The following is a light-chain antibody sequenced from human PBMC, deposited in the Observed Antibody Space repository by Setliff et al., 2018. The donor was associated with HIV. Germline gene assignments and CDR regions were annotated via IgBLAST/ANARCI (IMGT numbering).Light chain of an antibody. CDR1: SSDVGGYNY. Sequence: QSALTQPASVSGSPGQSITISCTGTSSDVGGYNYVSWYQPHPGKAPKLMIYDVSKRPSGVSNRFSGSKSGNTASLTISGLQAEDEADYYCSSYTSSSVVFGGGTKVTVL. J-gene: IGLJ2*01. CDR3: SSYTSSSVV. V-gene: IGLV2-14*01. CDR2: DVS.